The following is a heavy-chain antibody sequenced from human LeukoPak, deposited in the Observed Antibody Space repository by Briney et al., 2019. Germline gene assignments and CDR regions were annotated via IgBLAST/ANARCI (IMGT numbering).Heavy chain of an antibody. CDR2: INHSGST. CDR1: GGSFSGYY. Sequence: SETLSLTCAVYGGSFSGYYWSWIRQPPGKGLEWIGEINHSGSTNYNPSLKSRVTISVDTSKNQFSLKLSSVTAADTAVYYCARQEVSTGHTLLDYWGQGTLVTVSS. D-gene: IGHD3-9*01. J-gene: IGHJ4*02. CDR3: ARQEVSTGHTLLDY. V-gene: IGHV4-34*01.